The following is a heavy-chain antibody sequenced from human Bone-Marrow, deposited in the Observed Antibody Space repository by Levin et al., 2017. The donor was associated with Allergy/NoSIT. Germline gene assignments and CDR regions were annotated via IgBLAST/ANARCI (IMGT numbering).Heavy chain of an antibody. CDR3: ARGVATIEFDY. Sequence: SPTLSLTCSVSNDSISRYYWSWIRQPPGKRLEWIGYISYSGSTDYNPTLKSRVTISIDTPMKQFSLKVTSMTAADTAVYFCARGVATIEFDYWGPGIQVTVSS. V-gene: IGHV4-59*01. CDR1: NDSISRYY. CDR2: ISYSGST. D-gene: IGHD5-12*01. J-gene: IGHJ4*01.